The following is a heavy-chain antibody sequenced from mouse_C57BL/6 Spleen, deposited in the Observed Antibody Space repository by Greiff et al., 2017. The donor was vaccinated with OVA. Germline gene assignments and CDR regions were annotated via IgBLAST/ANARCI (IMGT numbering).Heavy chain of an antibody. CDR3: ARGHPEVFDY. CDR2: ISYDGSN. V-gene: IGHV3-6*01. CDR1: GYSITSGYY. Sequence: EVHLVESGPGLVKPSQSLSLTCSVTGYSITSGYYWNWIRQFPGNKLEWMGYISYDGSNNYNPSLKNRISITRDTSKNQFFLKLNSVTTEDTATYYCARGHPEVFDYWGQGTTLTVSS. J-gene: IGHJ2*01.